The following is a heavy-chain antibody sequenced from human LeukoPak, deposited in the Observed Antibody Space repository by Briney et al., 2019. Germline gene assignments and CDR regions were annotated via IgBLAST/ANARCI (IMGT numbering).Heavy chain of an antibody. V-gene: IGHV4-59*01. CDR3: ARESGSSRYLDY. CDR1: GGSISSYY. D-gene: IGHD6-19*01. J-gene: IGHJ4*02. CDR2: IYYSGST. Sequence: SETLSLTCTVSGGSISSYYWSWIRQPPGKGLEWIGYIYYSGSTNYNPSLKSRVTISVDTSKNQFSLKLSSVTAADTAVYYCARESGSSRYLDYWGQGTLVTVSS.